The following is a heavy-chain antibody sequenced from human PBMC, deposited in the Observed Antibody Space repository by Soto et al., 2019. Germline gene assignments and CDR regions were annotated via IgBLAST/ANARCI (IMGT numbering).Heavy chain of an antibody. V-gene: IGHV2-5*02. J-gene: IGHJ4*02. CDR2: IYWDDAK. CDR3: ARKNSGDYPTDY. CDR1: GFSLSTSGVG. D-gene: IGHD4-17*01. Sequence: QITLKESGPTLVKPTQTLTLTCTFSGFSLSTSGVGVGWIRQPPGKALEWLAVIYWDDAKHYSPFLKSRLTVTKETYTIQVVLTITDMDPEDTATYYCARKNSGDYPTDYWGQGTLVTVSS.